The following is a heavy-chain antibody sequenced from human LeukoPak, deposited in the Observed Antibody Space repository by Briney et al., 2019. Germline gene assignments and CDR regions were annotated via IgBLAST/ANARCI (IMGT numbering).Heavy chain of an antibody. D-gene: IGHD1-26*01. CDR1: GFTFSSYS. Sequence: GGSLRLSCAASGFTFSSYSMNWVRQAPGRGLEWASSISSSSSYIYYADSVKGRFTISRDNAKNSLYLQMNSLRAGDTAVYYCARGRSGSYYVSWGQGTLVTVSS. CDR2: ISSSSSYI. J-gene: IGHJ4*02. CDR3: ARGRSGSYYVS. V-gene: IGHV3-21*01.